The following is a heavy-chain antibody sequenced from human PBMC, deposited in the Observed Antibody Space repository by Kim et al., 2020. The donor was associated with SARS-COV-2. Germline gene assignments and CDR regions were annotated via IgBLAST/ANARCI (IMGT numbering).Heavy chain of an antibody. Sequence: KGRFTISRDKSKNTLYLKMSSLRAEDTAVYYCVKDRYGSRGYPPNYCMDVWGQGTTVTVSS. J-gene: IGHJ6*02. V-gene: IGHV3-64D*06. CDR3: VKDRYGSRGYPPNYCMDV. D-gene: IGHD3-10*01.